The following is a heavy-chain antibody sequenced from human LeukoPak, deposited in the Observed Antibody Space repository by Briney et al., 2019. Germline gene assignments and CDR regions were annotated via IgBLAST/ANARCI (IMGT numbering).Heavy chain of an antibody. CDR2: IYSDGST. V-gene: IGHV3-53*01. CDR1: GFTFSDAY. Sequence: GGSLRLSCAASGFTFSDAYMSWVRQAPGKGLEWVSEIYSDGSTYYAASVKGRFSISRDNSKNTVYLQMNSLRAEDRAVYYCARDLREHGVFDIWGQGTVVTVSS. CDR3: ARDLREHGVFDI. J-gene: IGHJ3*02. D-gene: IGHD1-26*01.